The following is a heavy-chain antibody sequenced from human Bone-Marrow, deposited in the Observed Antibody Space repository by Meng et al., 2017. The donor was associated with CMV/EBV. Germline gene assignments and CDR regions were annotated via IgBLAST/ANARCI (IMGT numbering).Heavy chain of an antibody. V-gene: IGHV1-2*02. J-gene: IGHJ4*02. Sequence: ASEKVSCKASGYTFTGYYMHGVRQAPGQGLGWMGWINPNSGGTNYAQKFQGRVTMTRDTSISTAYMELSRLRSDDTAVDYCARDGVGGYWGQGTLVTVSS. CDR2: INPNSGGT. CDR3: ARDGVGGY. CDR1: GYTFTGYY. D-gene: IGHD3-16*01.